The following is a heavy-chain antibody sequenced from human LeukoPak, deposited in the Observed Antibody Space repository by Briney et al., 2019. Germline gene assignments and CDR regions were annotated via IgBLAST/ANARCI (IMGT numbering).Heavy chain of an antibody. CDR3: ATGNWRRWFGEPPFDY. J-gene: IGHJ4*02. V-gene: IGHV1-24*01. CDR1: GYTLTELS. D-gene: IGHD3-10*01. Sequence: ASVKVSCKVSGYTLTELSMHWVLQAPGKGLEWMGGFDPEDGETIYAQKFQGRVTMTEDTSTDTAYMELSSLRSEDTAVYYCATGNWRRWFGEPPFDYWGQGTLVTVSS. CDR2: FDPEDGET.